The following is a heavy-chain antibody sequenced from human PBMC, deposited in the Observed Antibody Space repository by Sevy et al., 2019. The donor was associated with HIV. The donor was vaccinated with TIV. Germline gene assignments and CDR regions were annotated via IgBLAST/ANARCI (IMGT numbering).Heavy chain of an antibody. V-gene: IGHV1-18*01. Sequence: ASVKVSCKASGYTFTSYGISWVRQAPGQGLEWMGWIISYNGNTNYAQKLQGRVTMTTDTSTSTAYMELRSLRSDDTAVYYCARDSRYSGSPYYFDYWGQGTLVTVSS. CDR3: ARDSRYSGSPYYFDY. D-gene: IGHD1-26*01. CDR1: GYTFTSYG. CDR2: IISYNGNT. J-gene: IGHJ4*02.